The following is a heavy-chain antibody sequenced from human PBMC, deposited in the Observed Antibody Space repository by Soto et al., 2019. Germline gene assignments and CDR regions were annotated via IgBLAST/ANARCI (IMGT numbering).Heavy chain of an antibody. V-gene: IGHV3-33*01. CDR3: ARDGEVRFLEWLGDAFDI. D-gene: IGHD3-3*01. CDR2: IWYDGSNK. J-gene: IGHJ3*02. Sequence: PGGSLRLSCAASGFTFSSYGMHWVRQAPGKGLEWVAVIWYDGSNKYYADSVKGRFTISRDNSKNTLYLQMNSLRAEDTAVYYCARDGEVRFLEWLGDAFDIWGQGTMVTVSS. CDR1: GFTFSSYG.